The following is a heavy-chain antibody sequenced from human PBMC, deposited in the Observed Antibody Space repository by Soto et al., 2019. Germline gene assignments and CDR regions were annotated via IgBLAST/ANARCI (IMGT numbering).Heavy chain of an antibody. V-gene: IGHV3-66*01. CDR1: GFTVSSDY. D-gene: IGHD4-17*01. CDR2: IYIDGNT. J-gene: IGHJ4*02. CDR3: VRDQSLVTTT. Sequence: GGSLRLSCAASGFTVSSDYMSWVRKAPGKGLEWVSVIYIDGNTFYADSVKGRFTISRDNSKNTLYLQMNNLRVEDTAMYGCVRDQSLVTTTWGQGTLVTVSS.